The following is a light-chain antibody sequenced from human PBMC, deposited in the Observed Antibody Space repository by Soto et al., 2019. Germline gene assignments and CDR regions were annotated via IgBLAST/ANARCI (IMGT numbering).Light chain of an antibody. CDR2: GAS. CDR1: QTLRRTY. CDR3: HHYDNAPQT. Sequence: EIVLMQAPGTLSLSPGESATLSCRASQTLRRTYIAWYQQKPGQAPRVLIYGASKRATGIPDRFSGSGSGTDFSLTISRLEPEDFAVYYCHHYDNAPQTYGQGTKVEIK. V-gene: IGKV3-20*01. J-gene: IGKJ2*01.